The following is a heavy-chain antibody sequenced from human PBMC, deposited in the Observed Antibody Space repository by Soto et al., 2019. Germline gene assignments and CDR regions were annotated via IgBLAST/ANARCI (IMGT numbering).Heavy chain of an antibody. CDR1: GYTFTRYG. V-gene: IGHV1-18*01. Sequence: QGQLVQSGAEVKKPGASVKVSCKASGYTFTRYGISRVRQAPGQGLEWMGWISGYNGDTKYAQKFQGRVTMTVDTSTTTVYMELRSLTSDDRAVYYCAKNGQPPYYYYGMDVWGQGTTVTVSS. CDR3: AKNGQPPYYYYGMDV. J-gene: IGHJ6*02. CDR2: ISGYNGDT. D-gene: IGHD2-8*01.